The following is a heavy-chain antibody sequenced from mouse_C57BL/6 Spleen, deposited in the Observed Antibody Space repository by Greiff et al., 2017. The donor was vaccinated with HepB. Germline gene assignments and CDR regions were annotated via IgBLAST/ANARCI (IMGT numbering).Heavy chain of an antibody. J-gene: IGHJ4*01. D-gene: IGHD1-1*01. CDR3: ARDGYYGSSRYAMDY. CDR2: IYWDDDK. Sequence: QVTLKESGPGILQSSQTLSLTCSFSGFSLSTSGMGVSWIRQPSGKGLEWLAHIYWDDDKRYNPSLKSRLTISKDTSRNQVFLKITSVDTADTATYYCARDGYYGSSRYAMDYWGQGTSVTVSS. V-gene: IGHV8-12*01. CDR1: GFSLSTSGMG.